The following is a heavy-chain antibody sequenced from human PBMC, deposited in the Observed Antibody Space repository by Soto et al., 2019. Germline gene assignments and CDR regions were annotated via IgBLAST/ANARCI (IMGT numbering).Heavy chain of an antibody. CDR1: GVTFSSYA. Sequence: SVKVSCKASGVTFSSYAISWVRQAPGQGLEWMGGIIPIFGTANYAQKFQGRVTITADESTSTAYMELSSLRSEDTAVYYCARKYSGSDYGMDVWGQGTTVTVSS. D-gene: IGHD1-26*01. V-gene: IGHV1-69*13. J-gene: IGHJ6*02. CDR2: IIPIFGTA. CDR3: ARKYSGSDYGMDV.